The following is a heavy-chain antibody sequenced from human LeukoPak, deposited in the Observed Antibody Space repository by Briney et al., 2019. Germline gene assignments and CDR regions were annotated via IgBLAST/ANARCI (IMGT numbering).Heavy chain of an antibody. Sequence: PGGSLRLSCAASGFTFSSFGMHWVRQSPGKGLEWVAVIWYDGSTKVYADSVKGRFTISRDNSRNTLYLQVNSLRAEDTAVYYCARDRYSSMWSVFEYRGQGALVTVSS. CDR3: ARDRYSSMWSVFEY. CDR2: IWYDGSTK. V-gene: IGHV3-33*01. J-gene: IGHJ4*02. CDR1: GFTFSSFG. D-gene: IGHD6-13*01.